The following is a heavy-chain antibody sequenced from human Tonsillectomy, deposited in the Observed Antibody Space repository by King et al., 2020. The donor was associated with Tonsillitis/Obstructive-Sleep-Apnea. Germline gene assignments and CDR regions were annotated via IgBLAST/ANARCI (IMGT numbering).Heavy chain of an antibody. V-gene: IGHV4-31*03. CDR2: IYYSGST. CDR3: ARTLYGDYGWFDP. J-gene: IGHJ5*02. D-gene: IGHD4-17*01. Sequence: QLQESGPGLVKSSQTLSLTCTVSGGSISSGGYYWSWIRQHPGKGLEWIGYIYYSGSTYYNPSLKSRVTISVDTSKNQFSLKLSSVTAADTAVYYCARTLYGDYGWFDPWGQGTLVTVSS. CDR1: GGSISSGGYY.